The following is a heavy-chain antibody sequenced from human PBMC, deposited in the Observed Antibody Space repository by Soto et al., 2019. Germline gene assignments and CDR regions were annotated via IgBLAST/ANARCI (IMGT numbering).Heavy chain of an antibody. V-gene: IGHV4-61*01. J-gene: IGHJ4*02. CDR1: GGSVSSGSYY. D-gene: IGHD3-22*01. Sequence: PSETLSLTCTVSGGSVSSGSYYWRWIRQPPGKGLEWIGYIYYSGSTNYNPSLKSRVTISVDTSKNQFSLKLSSVTAADTAVYYCARVTYYYDSSGYRPLYYFDYCGQGTLVTVSS. CDR2: IYYSGST. CDR3: ARVTYYYDSSGYRPLYYFDY.